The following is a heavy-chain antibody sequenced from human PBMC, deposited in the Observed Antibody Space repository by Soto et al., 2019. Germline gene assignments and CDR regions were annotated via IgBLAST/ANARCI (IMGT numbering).Heavy chain of an antibody. CDR2: ISNDGSTT. V-gene: IGHV3-23*01. CDR1: GFTLSSNS. CDR3: AKWSGFGDA. D-gene: IGHD3-10*01. J-gene: IGHJ5*02. Sequence: EVQLLESGGGLVQPGGSLRLSCAASGFTLSSNSMAWVRQAPGKRLQWVSGISNDGSTTFYVDSVRGRFTISRDTSTNTLYLQMDSLRVEDTVVYFCAKWSGFGDAWGQGTLVTVSS.